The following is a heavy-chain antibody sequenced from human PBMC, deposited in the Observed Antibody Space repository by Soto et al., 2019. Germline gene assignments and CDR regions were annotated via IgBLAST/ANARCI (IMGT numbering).Heavy chain of an antibody. V-gene: IGHV4-30-4*01. Sequence: KPSETLSLTCSVSGGSINSVDYYWSWIRQPPGKGLEWIGYIYYSGSTYYNPSLRSRVTISADTSKNQFSLKLSSVTAADTAVYYCARGNIVTTSYPKFDYWGQGSLVTVSS. CDR1: GGSINSVDYY. CDR2: IYYSGST. J-gene: IGHJ4*02. D-gene: IGHD5-12*01. CDR3: ARGNIVTTSYPKFDY.